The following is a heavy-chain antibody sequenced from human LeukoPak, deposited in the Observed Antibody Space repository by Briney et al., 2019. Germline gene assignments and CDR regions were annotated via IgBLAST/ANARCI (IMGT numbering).Heavy chain of an antibody. CDR1: GGIFSSYA. CDR3: ARRKKTKYDSSGYYYHDAFDI. D-gene: IGHD3-22*01. CDR2: IIPIFGTA. V-gene: IGHV1-69*05. Sequence: SVKVSCKASGGIFSSYAISWVRQAPGQGLEWMGRIIPIFGTANYAQKFQGRVTITTDESTSTAYMELSSLRSEDTAVYYCARRKKTKYDSSGYYYHDAFDIWGQGTMVTVSS. J-gene: IGHJ3*02.